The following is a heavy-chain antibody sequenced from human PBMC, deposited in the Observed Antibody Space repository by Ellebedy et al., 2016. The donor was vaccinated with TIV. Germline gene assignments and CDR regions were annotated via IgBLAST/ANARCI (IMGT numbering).Heavy chain of an antibody. V-gene: IGHV4-34*01. Sequence: SETLSLTXAVYGGTFSGYYWSWIRQPPGKGLEWIGEINHSGSANYDPSLKSRVAISVDTSKNQFSLKLSSVTAADTAVYYCARGRQSYDSSAYYLDSWGRGTLVIVSS. CDR1: GGTFSGYY. CDR3: ARGRQSYDSSAYYLDS. CDR2: INHSGSA. J-gene: IGHJ5*01. D-gene: IGHD3-22*01.